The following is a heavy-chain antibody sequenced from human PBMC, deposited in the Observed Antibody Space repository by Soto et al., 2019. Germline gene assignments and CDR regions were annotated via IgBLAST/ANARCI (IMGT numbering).Heavy chain of an antibody. CDR1: GGSISTGGYS. V-gene: IGHV4-31*03. CDR2: FYYSGST. D-gene: IGHD6-19*01. J-gene: IGHJ5*02. Sequence: QVQLQESGPGLVKPSQTLSLTCTVSGGSISTGGYSWTWIRQHPGKGLEWIGYFYYSGSTYYNPSLKSRVTISVNTSKNQFALKLSAVTAADTAVDYCASSVFPWGQGTLVTVSS. CDR3: ASSVFP.